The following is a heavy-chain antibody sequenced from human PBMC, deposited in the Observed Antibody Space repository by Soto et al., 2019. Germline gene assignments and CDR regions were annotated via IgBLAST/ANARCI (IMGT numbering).Heavy chain of an antibody. V-gene: IGHV3-15*01. CDR2: IKSKTDGGTT. J-gene: IGHJ4*02. Sequence: PGGSLRLSCAASGFTFSNAWMSWVRQAPGKWLEWVGRIKSKTDGGTTDYAAPVKGRFTISRDDSKNTLYLQMNSLKTEDTAVYYCTTNALAYCGGDCYGYWGQGXLVTVYS. CDR1: GFTFSNAW. CDR3: TTNALAYCGGDCYGY. D-gene: IGHD2-21*01.